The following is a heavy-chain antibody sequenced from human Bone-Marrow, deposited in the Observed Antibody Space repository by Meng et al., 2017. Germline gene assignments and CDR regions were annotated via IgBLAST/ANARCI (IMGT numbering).Heavy chain of an antibody. CDR1: GFTFSRNY. D-gene: IGHD3-16*01. V-gene: IGHV3-74*01. CDR2: INPDGSSS. Sequence: EGKLVEAGGGLAPPGVSLRLSCAASGFTFSRNYMHWVRQTPGKGLVWVSRINPDGSSSNNADSVKGRFTVSRDNSKNTLYLQMNSLRAEDTAMYYCARDMMDLGQGTLVTVSS. J-gene: IGHJ4*02. CDR3: ARDMMD.